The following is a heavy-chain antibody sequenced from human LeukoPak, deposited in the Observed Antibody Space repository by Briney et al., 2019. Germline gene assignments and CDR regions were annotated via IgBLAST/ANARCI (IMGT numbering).Heavy chain of an antibody. V-gene: IGHV1-2*04. CDR3: AAPAAGTDPDAFDT. J-gene: IGHJ3*02. Sequence: ASVKVSCKASGYTFTGYYMHWVRQAPGQGLEWMGWINPNSGGTNYAQKFQGWVTMTRDTSISTAYMELSRLRSDDTAVYYCAAPAAGTDPDAFDTWGQGTMVTVSS. D-gene: IGHD6-13*01. CDR2: INPNSGGT. CDR1: GYTFTGYY.